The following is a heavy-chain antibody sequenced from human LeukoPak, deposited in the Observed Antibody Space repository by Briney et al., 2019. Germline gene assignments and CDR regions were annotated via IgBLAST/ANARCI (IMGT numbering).Heavy chain of an antibody. J-gene: IGHJ3*02. V-gene: IGHV3-30*04. CDR3: ARGGSSSIYAFDI. D-gene: IGHD6-6*01. CDR1: GFTFSSYA. Sequence: GGSLRLSCAASGFTFSSYAMSWVRQAPGKGLEWVAVISYDGSNKYYADSVKGRFTISRDNSKNTLYLQMNSLRAEDTAVYYCARGGSSSIYAFDIWGQGTMVTVSS. CDR2: ISYDGSNK.